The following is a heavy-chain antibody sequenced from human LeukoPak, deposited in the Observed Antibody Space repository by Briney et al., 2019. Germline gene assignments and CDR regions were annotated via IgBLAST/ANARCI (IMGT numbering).Heavy chain of an antibody. CDR1: GFTFNSYG. CDR3: ARDYCRTTSCLGS. J-gene: IGHJ5*02. V-gene: IGHV3-33*01. CDR2: IWPDGSNK. D-gene: IGHD2-2*01. Sequence: GSLRLSCAASGFTFNSYGMFWVRQAPGKGLEWVAFIWPDGSNKLYGDSVKGRFTISRDNSKNTVYLQMNSLRAEDTAVYYCARDYCRTTSCLGSWGQGTLVTVSS.